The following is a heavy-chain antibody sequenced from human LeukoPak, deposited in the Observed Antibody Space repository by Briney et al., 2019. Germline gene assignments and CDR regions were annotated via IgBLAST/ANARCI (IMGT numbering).Heavy chain of an antibody. J-gene: IGHJ4*02. CDR1: GFTFSDYG. CDR2: IRHDGSNT. V-gene: IGHV3-30*02. Sequence: GGSLRLSCTASGFTFSDYGMHWVRQAPGKGLEWVTFIRHDGSNTYYADSVKGRFTISRDNSRNTLYLQMSSLRVEDTAVYYCAKGGSFYSYSFDSWGQGTLVTVSS. D-gene: IGHD2-15*01. CDR3: AKGGSFYSYSFDS.